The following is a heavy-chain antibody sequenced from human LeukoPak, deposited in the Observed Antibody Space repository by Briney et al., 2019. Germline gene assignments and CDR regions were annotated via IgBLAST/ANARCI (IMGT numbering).Heavy chain of an antibody. Sequence: GGSLRLSCAASELTVSSNCMTWVRQAPGKGLEWVSFIYSDGSTYYADSVRGRFTISRDNSKNTLYLQMNSLRAEDTAVYYCASRLYYYGSGLREDWYFDLWGRGTLVTVSS. V-gene: IGHV3-66*01. CDR2: IYSDGST. D-gene: IGHD3-10*01. CDR1: ELTVSSNC. J-gene: IGHJ2*01. CDR3: ASRLYYYGSGLREDWYFDL.